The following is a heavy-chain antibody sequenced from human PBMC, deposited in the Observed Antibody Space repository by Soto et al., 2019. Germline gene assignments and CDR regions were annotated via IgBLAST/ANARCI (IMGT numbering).Heavy chain of an antibody. V-gene: IGHV3-21*06. CDR1: GFTFNTYS. CDR3: ARDLSTVTISGWEYGMDA. CDR2: ISSSGIYI. D-gene: IGHD1-26*01. J-gene: IGHJ6*02. Sequence: EVQLVESGGGLVKPGGSLRLSCSASGFTFNTYSMNWVRQAPGKGLEWVSSISSSGIYISYADSVKGRFTISRDDAKTSLYLQMNSLRADDTAVYYCARDLSTVTISGWEYGMDAWGQGTTVTVSS.